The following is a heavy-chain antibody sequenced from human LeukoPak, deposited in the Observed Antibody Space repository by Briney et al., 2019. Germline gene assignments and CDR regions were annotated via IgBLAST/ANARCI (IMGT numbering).Heavy chain of an antibody. Sequence: PGRSLRLSCAASGFTFSSDWMSWVRQAPGKGREWVANIKQDGSEKYYVDSVKGRFTISRDNAKNSLYLQMNSLRAEDTAVYYCARDGSGSYHNWFDPWGQGTLVTVSS. V-gene: IGHV3-7*01. CDR3: ARDGSGSYHNWFDP. D-gene: IGHD3-10*01. J-gene: IGHJ5*02. CDR1: GFTFSSDW. CDR2: IKQDGSEK.